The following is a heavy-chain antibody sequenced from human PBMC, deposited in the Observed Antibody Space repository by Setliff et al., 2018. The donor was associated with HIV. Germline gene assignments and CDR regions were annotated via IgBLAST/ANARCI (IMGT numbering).Heavy chain of an antibody. J-gene: IGHJ3*02. CDR3: ASGRGDGYNYFAFDI. V-gene: IGHV1-45*02. Sequence: SVKVSCKASGYPFTYRYLHWVRQAPGQALEWMGWITPYNANTNYAQKFQDRVTMTSDRSMSTAYMDLSSLRSEDTAMYYCASGRGDGYNYFAFDIWGQGTVVTVS. CDR2: ITPYNANT. D-gene: IGHD5-12*01. CDR1: GYPFTYRY.